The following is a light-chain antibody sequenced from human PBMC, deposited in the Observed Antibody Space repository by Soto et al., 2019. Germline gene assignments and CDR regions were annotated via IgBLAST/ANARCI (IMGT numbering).Light chain of an antibody. CDR1: QSVSGSY. J-gene: IGKJ2*02. Sequence: EIVLTQSPGTLSLSPGERATLSCRASQSVSGSYLAWYQQKPGQAPRLLIYGASSRATGIPDRFSGSGSGTDFTLTISTLEPEDFAVYCCQQYGSSPRTFGQGTKLELK. V-gene: IGKV3-20*01. CDR3: QQYGSSPRT. CDR2: GAS.